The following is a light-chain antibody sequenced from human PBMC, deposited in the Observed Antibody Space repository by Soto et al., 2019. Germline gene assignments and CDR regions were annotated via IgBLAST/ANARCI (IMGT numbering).Light chain of an antibody. CDR3: LQYNNHSPT. CDR1: QSITNW. CDR2: DAS. Sequence: DIQMTQSPSTLSAYVGDRVTITCRASQSITNWVSWYQQKPGKAPKLLIYDASNLESGVPSRFSGGGSGADFIHTVSSLQPDDFATYHYLQYNNHSPTFGHGTKV. V-gene: IGKV1-5*01. J-gene: IGKJ1*01.